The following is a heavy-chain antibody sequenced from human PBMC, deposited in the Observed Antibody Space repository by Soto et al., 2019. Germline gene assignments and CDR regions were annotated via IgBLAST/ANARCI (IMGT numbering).Heavy chain of an antibody. CDR1: GGSMSSSSYY. CDR2: VYHSGSS. J-gene: IGHJ3*02. D-gene: IGHD3-22*01. CDR3: ARRQDYYDSSGYYHDAFDI. V-gene: IGHV4-39*01. Sequence: QLQLQESGPGLVKPAETLSLICSVSGGSMSSSSYYWGWIRQPPGKGLEWIGNVYHSGSSYYNPSLTSRLTISVHPSKNQFSLTLNSVTAADTAVYYCARRQDYYDSSGYYHDAFDIWGQGTEVTVSS.